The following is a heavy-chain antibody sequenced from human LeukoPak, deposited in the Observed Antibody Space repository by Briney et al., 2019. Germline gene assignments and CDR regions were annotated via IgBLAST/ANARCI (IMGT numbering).Heavy chain of an antibody. J-gene: IGHJ4*02. D-gene: IGHD3-3*01. Sequence: SVKVSCKASGGTFSSYAISWVRQAPGQGLEWMGRIIPILGIANYAQRFQGRVTITADKSTSTAYMELSSLRSEDTAVYYCASDTYYDFWSDSYYFDYWGQGTLVTVSS. CDR3: ASDTYYDFWSDSYYFDY. V-gene: IGHV1-69*04. CDR2: IIPILGIA. CDR1: GGTFSSYA.